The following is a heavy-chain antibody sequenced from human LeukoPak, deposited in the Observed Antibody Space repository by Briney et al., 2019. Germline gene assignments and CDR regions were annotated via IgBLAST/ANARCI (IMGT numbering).Heavy chain of an antibody. CDR1: GFTFSSYA. V-gene: IGHV3-23*01. CDR2: SSCSGGST. CDR3: AKDLTIFGVVIASFAY. J-gene: IGHJ4*02. Sequence: PGGSLRLSCAASGFTFSSYAMSWVRQAPGKGLEWVSASSCSGGSTYYADSVTGRFTISRYNSKNTLYLQMNSLRAEDTAVYYCAKDLTIFGVVIASFAYWGQGTLVTVSS. D-gene: IGHD3-3*01.